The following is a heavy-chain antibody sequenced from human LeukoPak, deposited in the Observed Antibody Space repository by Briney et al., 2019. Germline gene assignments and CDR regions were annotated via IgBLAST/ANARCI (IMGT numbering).Heavy chain of an antibody. D-gene: IGHD4-11*01. J-gene: IGHJ1*01. CDR2: ISSSGNTI. CDR3: ARVNDYSDYGDFQP. Sequence: GGSLRLSCAASGFTVSTNCMTWVRQAPGKGLEWVSYISSSGNTIYYADSVKGRFTISRDNAKNSLYLQMNSLRAEDTAVYYCARVNDYSDYGDFQPGGQGTLVTVSS. V-gene: IGHV3-48*04. CDR1: GFTVSTNC.